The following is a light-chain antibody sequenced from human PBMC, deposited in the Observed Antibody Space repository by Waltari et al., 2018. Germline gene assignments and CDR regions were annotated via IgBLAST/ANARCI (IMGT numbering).Light chain of an antibody. Sequence: EIVLTQSPGTLSLSSGERATLSCRTSQSISKYLAGYQQKPGQAPRPLIYHASSRATGIPDRFSGSGSGTDFSLTISRLEPEDFAVYYCQHYVTLPVTFGQGTKVEIK. V-gene: IGKV3-20*01. CDR1: QSISKY. CDR2: HAS. CDR3: QHYVTLPVT. J-gene: IGKJ1*01.